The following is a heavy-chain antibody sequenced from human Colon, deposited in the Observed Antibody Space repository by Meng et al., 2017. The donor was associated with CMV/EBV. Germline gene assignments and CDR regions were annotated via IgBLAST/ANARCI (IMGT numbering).Heavy chain of an antibody. V-gene: IGHV4-59*11. CDR2: VYYSGAA. CDR1: GDSLRSHY. Sequence: GSLRLSCTVSGDSLRSHYWSWIRQPPGKGLEWMGYVYYSGAATYTPSLRSRLSISVDMSKNQVYLTLRSVTAADTAMYYCARESGRFWSGYSNPIHWGQGVMVTVSS. D-gene: IGHD3-3*01. CDR3: ARESGRFWSGYSNPIH. J-gene: IGHJ4*02.